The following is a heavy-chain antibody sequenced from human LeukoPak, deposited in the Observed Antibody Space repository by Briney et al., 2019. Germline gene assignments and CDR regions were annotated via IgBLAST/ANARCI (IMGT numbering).Heavy chain of an antibody. J-gene: IGHJ4*02. V-gene: IGHV1-3*01. CDR1: GCTFTTYT. CDR3: AIGHLGLSIDY. CDR2: INAGNGNT. D-gene: IGHD2/OR15-2a*01. Sequence: ASVKVSCKASGCTFTTYTMHWVRQAPGQRLEWMGWINAGNGNTRYSQKFQGGVTITRDTSATTAYMELSSLRSEDTAVYYCAIGHLGLSIDYWGQGTLVTVSS.